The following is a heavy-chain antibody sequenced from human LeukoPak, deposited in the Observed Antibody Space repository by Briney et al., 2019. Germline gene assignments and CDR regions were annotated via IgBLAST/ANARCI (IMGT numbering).Heavy chain of an antibody. J-gene: IGHJ4*02. CDR2: IKKDGSEK. CDR3: ARGSYSGNDYYFDY. V-gene: IGHV3-7*01. CDR1: GFTFSRNW. D-gene: IGHD1-26*01. Sequence: GGSLRLSCAASGFTFSRNWMSWVRQAPGKGLEWVANIKKDGSEKYYVDFVKGRFTISRDNAKNSVYLQMNSLRAEDTALYFCARGSYSGNDYYFDYWGQGTLVTVSS.